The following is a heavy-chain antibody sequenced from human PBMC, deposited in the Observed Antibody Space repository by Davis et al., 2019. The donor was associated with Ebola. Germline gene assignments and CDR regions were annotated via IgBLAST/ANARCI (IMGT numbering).Heavy chain of an antibody. Sequence: GESLKISCTASGFTFGDYAMSWFRQAPGKGLEWVGFIRSKPYGGTTEYAASVKGRFTISRDDSKTIASLQMNSLKTEDTAVYYCTRGGYYESSGYYYAGPYDYWGQGTLVTVSS. D-gene: IGHD3-22*01. CDR2: IRSKPYGGTT. CDR3: TRGGYYESSGYYYAGPYDY. J-gene: IGHJ4*02. V-gene: IGHV3-49*03. CDR1: GFTFGDYA.